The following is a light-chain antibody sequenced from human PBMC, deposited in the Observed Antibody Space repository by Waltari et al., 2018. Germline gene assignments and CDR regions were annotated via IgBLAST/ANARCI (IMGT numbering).Light chain of an antibody. J-gene: IGLJ2*01. CDR2: GVT. CDR1: SADIGTYIV. CDR3: CSYAGSMV. Sequence: QSALTQPASVSGSPGQSITISCPGLSADIGTYIVVSWYQHHPGKAPKLIIYGVTNRPSGVSNRFSGSKSGNTASLTISGLQTEDEADYYCCSYAGSMVFGGGTKLTVL. V-gene: IGLV2-23*02.